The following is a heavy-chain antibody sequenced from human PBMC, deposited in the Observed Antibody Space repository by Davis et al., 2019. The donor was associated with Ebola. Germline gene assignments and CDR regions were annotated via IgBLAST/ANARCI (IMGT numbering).Heavy chain of an antibody. D-gene: IGHD2-2*02. CDR2: INSDGSTT. J-gene: IGHJ2*01. CDR3: TRGLYWDWLFDL. CDR1: GFTFSSYW. V-gene: IGHV3-74*01. Sequence: GESLKILCSAPGFTFSSYWMHWVRQVPGKGLVWVSRINSDGSTTTYADSVEGRFTIPKDNTNNTPYLQMNSLRAEDTAVYYCTRGLYWDWLFDLWARGTLVTVSS.